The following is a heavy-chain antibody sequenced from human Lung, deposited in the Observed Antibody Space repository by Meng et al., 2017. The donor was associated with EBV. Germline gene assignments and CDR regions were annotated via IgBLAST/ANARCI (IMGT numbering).Heavy chain of an antibody. Sequence: VHCVGLGGGLFKPGGSLRLSCAASGFTFSSYGMSWVRQAPGKGLEWVSSISSASTYVHYADSVKGRFTISRDNSKNTLYLQMNNLRAEDTAVYYCSRDLAGSDDYWGRGTLVTVSS. CDR1: GFTFSSYG. J-gene: IGHJ4*02. D-gene: IGHD1-14*01. CDR2: ISSASTYV. V-gene: IGHV3-21*01. CDR3: SRDLAGSDDY.